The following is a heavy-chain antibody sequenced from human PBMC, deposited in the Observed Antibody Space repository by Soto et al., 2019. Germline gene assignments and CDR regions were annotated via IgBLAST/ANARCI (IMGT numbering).Heavy chain of an antibody. CDR3: AKKVPAALRLYYFFGLDV. J-gene: IGHJ6*02. V-gene: IGHV4-4*02. Sequence: SETLSLTCAVSGASISSDNRWTWVRQPPGEGLEWIGEISQSGTTKYNPSLASRVTISVDESKNQFSLRLTSMTAADTAVYYCAKKVPAALRLYYFFGLDVWGQGTTVTVSS. CDR1: GASISSDNR. D-gene: IGHD2-15*01. CDR2: ISQSGTT.